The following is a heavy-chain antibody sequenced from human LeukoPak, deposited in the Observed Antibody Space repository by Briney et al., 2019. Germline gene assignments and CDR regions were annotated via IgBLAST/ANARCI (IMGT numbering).Heavy chain of an antibody. J-gene: IGHJ6*03. CDR3: ARGGSGSYYRNYYYYMDV. CDR1: GYTFNSYG. CDR2: ISAYNGNT. Sequence: ASVKVSCKASGYTFNSYGISWVRQAPGQGLEWMGWISAYNGNTNYAQKLQGRVTMTTDTSTSTAYMELRSLRSDDTAVYYCARGGSGSYYRNYYYYMDVWGKGTTVTVSS. V-gene: IGHV1-18*01. D-gene: IGHD3-10*01.